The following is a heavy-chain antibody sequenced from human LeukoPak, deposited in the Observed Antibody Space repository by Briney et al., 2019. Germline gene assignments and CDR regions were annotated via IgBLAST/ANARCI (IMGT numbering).Heavy chain of an antibody. Sequence: SVKVSCKASGGTFSSYAISWVRQAPGQGLEWMGGIIPIFGTANYAQKFQGRVTITTDESTSTAYMELSSLRAEDTAVYYCAKDHDYDILTGYYAFDYWGQGTLVTVSS. CDR3: AKDHDYDILTGYYAFDY. V-gene: IGHV1-69*05. CDR1: GGTFSSYA. D-gene: IGHD3-9*01. J-gene: IGHJ4*02. CDR2: IIPIFGTA.